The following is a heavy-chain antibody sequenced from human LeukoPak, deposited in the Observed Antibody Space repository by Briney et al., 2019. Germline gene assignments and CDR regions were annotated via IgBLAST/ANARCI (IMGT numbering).Heavy chain of an antibody. J-gene: IGHJ4*02. Sequence: SETLSLTCAVYGGSFSGYYWSWIRQPPGKGLEWIGEINHSGSTNYNPSLKSRVTISVDTSKNQFSLKLSSVTAADTAVYYCARLADFASYYFDYWGQGTLATVSS. CDR2: INHSGST. CDR1: GGSFSGYY. CDR3: ARLADFASYYFDY. D-gene: IGHD6-6*01. V-gene: IGHV4-34*01.